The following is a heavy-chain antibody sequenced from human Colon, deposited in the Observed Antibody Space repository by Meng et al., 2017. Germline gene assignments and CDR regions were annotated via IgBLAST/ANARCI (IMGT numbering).Heavy chain of an antibody. J-gene: IGHJ4*02. CDR3: ATTAGTWHPFSY. Sequence: QEQLQESGPGLVNPAATLSLTCTVSGGSISSSYWSWIRQPPGKRPEWIGYINYSGNTNYNPSLKTRVTMSVDTSKNQISLRLSSVTAADTAVYYCATTAGTWHPFSYWGQGTLVTVSS. D-gene: IGHD1-1*01. V-gene: IGHV4-59*01. CDR1: GGSISSSY. CDR2: INYSGNT.